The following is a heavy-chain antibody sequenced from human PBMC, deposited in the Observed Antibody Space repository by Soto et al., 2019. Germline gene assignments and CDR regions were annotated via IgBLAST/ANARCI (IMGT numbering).Heavy chain of an antibody. CDR1: GYSFTSYW. CDR2: IYPGDSDT. J-gene: IGHJ6*02. CDR3: ARFRCSGGSCSPPSYYYGMAV. V-gene: IGHV5-51*01. Sequence: GESVKISCKGSGYSFTSYWIGWVRQKPGKGLEWMGIIYPGDSDTRYSPSFQGQVTISADKSISTAYLQWSSRKASDTAMYYCARFRCSGGSCSPPSYYYGMAVGGQGTTAPGFS. D-gene: IGHD2-15*01.